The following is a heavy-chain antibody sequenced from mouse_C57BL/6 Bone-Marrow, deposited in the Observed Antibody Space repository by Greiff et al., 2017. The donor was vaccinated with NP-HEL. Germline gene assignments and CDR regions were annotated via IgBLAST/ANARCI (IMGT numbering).Heavy chain of an antibody. J-gene: IGHJ3*01. Sequence: QVQLKQPGAELVKPGASVKLSCTASGYTFTSYWMHWVKQRPGQGLEWIGMIHPNSGSTNYNEKFKSKATLTVDKSSSTAYMQLSSLTAEDSAVYYCARSAAYWGQGTLVTVSA. V-gene: IGHV1-64*01. CDR3: ARSAAY. CDR2: IHPNSGST. CDR1: GYTFTSYW.